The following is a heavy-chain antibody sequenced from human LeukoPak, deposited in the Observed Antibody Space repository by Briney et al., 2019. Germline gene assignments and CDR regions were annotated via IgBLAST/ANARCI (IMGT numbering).Heavy chain of an antibody. CDR1: GFTFSSYG. Sequence: GGSLRLSCAASGFTFSSYGMGWVRQAPGKGLEWVAVISYDGSNKYYADSGKGRFTISRDDSKNTLYLQMNSLRAEDTAVYYCYGSGNNWFDPWGQGTLVTVSS. V-gene: IGHV3-30*04. J-gene: IGHJ5*02. CDR2: ISYDGSNK. D-gene: IGHD3-10*01. CDR3: YGSGNNWFDP.